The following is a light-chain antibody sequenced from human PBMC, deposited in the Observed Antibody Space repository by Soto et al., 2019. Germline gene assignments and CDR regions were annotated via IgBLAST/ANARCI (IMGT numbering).Light chain of an antibody. Sequence: QSVLTQPPSVPAAPGQKVTISCSGSSSNIGNNYVSWYQQLPGTAPKLLIYDNNKRPSGIPDRFSGSKSGTSATLGITGLQTGDEADYYCGTWDTSLSAVVFGEGTKLTVL. CDR1: SSNIGNNY. CDR3: GTWDTSLSAVV. J-gene: IGLJ2*01. V-gene: IGLV1-51*01. CDR2: DNN.